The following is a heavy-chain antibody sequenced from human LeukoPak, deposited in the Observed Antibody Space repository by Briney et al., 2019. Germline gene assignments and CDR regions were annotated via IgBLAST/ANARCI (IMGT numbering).Heavy chain of an antibody. CDR1: GFTFSTYG. Sequence: GGSRRLSCAASGFTFSTYGMHWVRQAPGKGPEWVANIKQDGSEKYYVDSVKGRFTISRDNAKNSLYLQMNSLRAEDTAVYYCASDREYYYGSGSFDYWGQGTLVTVSS. CDR3: ASDREYYYGSGSFDY. CDR2: IKQDGSEK. D-gene: IGHD3-10*01. J-gene: IGHJ4*02. V-gene: IGHV3-7*04.